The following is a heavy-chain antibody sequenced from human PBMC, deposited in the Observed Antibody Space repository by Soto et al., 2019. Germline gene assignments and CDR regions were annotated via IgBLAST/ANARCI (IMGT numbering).Heavy chain of an antibody. D-gene: IGHD6-13*01. CDR2: ISSSSSYI. Sequence: PGGSLRLSCAASGFTFSSYSMNWVRQAPGKGLEWVSSISSSSSYIYYADSVKGRFTISRDNAKNSLYLQMNSLRAEDTAVYYCARDYHSSSWPIDSWGQGTLVTVSS. J-gene: IGHJ4*02. V-gene: IGHV3-21*04. CDR3: ARDYHSSSWPIDS. CDR1: GFTFSSYS.